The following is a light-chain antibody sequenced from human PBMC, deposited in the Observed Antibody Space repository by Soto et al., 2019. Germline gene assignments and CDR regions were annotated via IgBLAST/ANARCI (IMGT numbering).Light chain of an antibody. V-gene: IGLV2-14*01. J-gene: IGLJ2*01. CDR3: TSFSIGSSYVI. Sequence: QSALTQPASVSDSPGQSITISCTGTSSDVGNYNYVSWYQETPGKAPRLIIYQVTNRPSGVSNRFSGSKSGNTASLTISGLQADDEADYYCTSFSIGSSYVIFGGGTKLTVL. CDR2: QVT. CDR1: SSDVGNYNY.